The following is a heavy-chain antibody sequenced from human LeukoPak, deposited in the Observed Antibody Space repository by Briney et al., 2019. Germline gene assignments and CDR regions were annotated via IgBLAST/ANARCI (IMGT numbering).Heavy chain of an antibody. V-gene: IGHV3-30*18. J-gene: IGHJ3*02. Sequence: GGSVRLSCAASGFTFSSYGMHWVRKAPGKGLEWVAVISFDGSNKYYADSVKGRFTISRDNSKNTLYLQMNSLRAEDTAVYYCANIELAAAGNDAFVICGEGRKITHSP. D-gene: IGHD6-13*01. CDR2: ISFDGSNK. CDR3: ANIELAAAGNDAFVI. CDR1: GFTFSSYG.